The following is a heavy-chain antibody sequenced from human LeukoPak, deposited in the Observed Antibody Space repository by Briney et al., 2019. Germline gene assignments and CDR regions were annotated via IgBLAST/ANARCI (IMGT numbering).Heavy chain of an antibody. V-gene: IGHV1-2*02. CDR1: GYTFTGYY. CDR3: ARDSFPITMMVVVTTSFWFDP. CDR2: INPNSGGT. D-gene: IGHD3-22*01. J-gene: IGHJ5*02. Sequence: ASVKVSCKASGYTFTGYYMHWVRQAPGQGLEWMGWINPNSGGTNYAQKFQGRVTMTRDTSISTAYMELSRLRSDDTAVYYCARDSFPITMMVVVTTSFWFDPWGQGTLVTVSS.